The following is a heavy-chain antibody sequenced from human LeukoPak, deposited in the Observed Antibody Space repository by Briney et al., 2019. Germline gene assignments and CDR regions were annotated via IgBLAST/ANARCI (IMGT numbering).Heavy chain of an antibody. CDR3: ARGLYGSGSYSYYYGMDV. J-gene: IGHJ6*04. V-gene: IGHV4-34*01. CDR2: INHSGST. CDR1: GGSFSGYY. D-gene: IGHD3-10*01. Sequence: PSETLSLTCAVYGGSFSGYYWSWIRQPPGKGLEWIGEINHSGSTNYNPSLKSRVTISVDTSKNQFSLKLSSVTAADTAVYYYARGLYGSGSYSYYYGMDVWGKGTTVTVSS.